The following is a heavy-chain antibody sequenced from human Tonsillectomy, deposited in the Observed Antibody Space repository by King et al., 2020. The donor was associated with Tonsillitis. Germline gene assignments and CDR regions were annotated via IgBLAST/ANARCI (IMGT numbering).Heavy chain of an antibody. J-gene: IGHJ4*02. V-gene: IGHV3-23*04. CDR3: AKLPHSSGWSSPFDY. Sequence: VQLVESGGGLVQPGGSLRLSCAASGFTFSSYAMCWVRQAPGKGLEGVSTISGSSYSTYYPDSVKVRFTISRDNSNHPLYLQMHSLRPEDTALYYCAKLPHSSGWSSPFDYWGQGTLVTVSS. D-gene: IGHD6-19*01. CDR1: GFTFSSYA. CDR2: ISGSSYST.